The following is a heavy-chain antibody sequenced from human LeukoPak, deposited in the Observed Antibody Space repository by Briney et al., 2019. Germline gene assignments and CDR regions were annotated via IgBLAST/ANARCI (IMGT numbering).Heavy chain of an antibody. Sequence: GGSLRLSCAASGFTFSDYYMSWIRQAPGKGLEGVSYISSSGSTIYYADSVKRRFNISRDNAKNSLHLQMNSLRAEHAPVYYCARERGDRYNRRFDYWGQGTLVTVSS. D-gene: IGHD5-24*01. J-gene: IGHJ4*02. CDR3: ARERGDRYNRRFDY. CDR2: ISSSGSTI. CDR1: GFTFSDYY. V-gene: IGHV3-11*01.